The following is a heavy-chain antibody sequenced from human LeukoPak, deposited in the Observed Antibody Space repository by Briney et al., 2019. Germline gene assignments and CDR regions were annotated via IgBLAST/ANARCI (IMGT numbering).Heavy chain of an antibody. V-gene: IGHV1-69*04. Sequence: SVKVSCKASGGTFSSYAISWVRQAPGQGLEWMGRITPIFGIANYAQKFQGRVTITADKSTSTAYMELSSLRSEDTAVYYCAIGLGADYGGNSGVGGMDVWGQGTTVTVSS. D-gene: IGHD4-23*01. CDR3: AIGLGADYGGNSGVGGMDV. J-gene: IGHJ6*02. CDR2: ITPIFGIA. CDR1: GGTFSSYA.